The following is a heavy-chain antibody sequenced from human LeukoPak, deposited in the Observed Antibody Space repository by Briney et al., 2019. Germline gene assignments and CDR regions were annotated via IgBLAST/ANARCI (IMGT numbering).Heavy chain of an antibody. V-gene: IGHV1-46*01. J-gene: IGHJ4*02. D-gene: IGHD2-8*02. CDR2: INPSGGST. CDR1: GYTFTSYD. CDR3: ATYRQVLLPFES. Sequence: VASVKVSCKASGYTFTSYDINWVRQAPGQGLEWMGIINPSGGSTSYAQKFQGRVTMTRDMSTSTVYMELSSLRSEDTAVYYCATYRQVLLPFESWGQGTLVTVSS.